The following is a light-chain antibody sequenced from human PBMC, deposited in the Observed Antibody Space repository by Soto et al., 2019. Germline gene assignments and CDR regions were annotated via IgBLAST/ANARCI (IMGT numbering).Light chain of an antibody. CDR2: DGS. CDR1: QSVRSN. J-gene: IGKJ5*01. V-gene: IGKV3-15*01. Sequence: EIVMTQSPDTVYVSPGERATLSCRASQSVRSNLAWYQHKPGQAPRLLIYDGSTRALGIPARFSGSESGTEFTLTISSLQSEDFAVYFCQQYDDWPITFGQGTLLEI. CDR3: QQYDDWPIT.